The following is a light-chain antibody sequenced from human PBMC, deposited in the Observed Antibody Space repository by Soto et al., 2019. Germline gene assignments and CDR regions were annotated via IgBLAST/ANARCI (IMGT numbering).Light chain of an antibody. CDR1: SSDVGGYNY. Sequence: QSVLTQPASVSGSPGQSITISCTGSSSDVGGYNYVSWYQQHPGKAPKLMIYDVSNRPSGVSNRFSGSKSGNTAPLTISGLQAEDEADYYCSSYTSSRTRLFGPGTKVTVL. CDR3: SSYTSSRTRL. V-gene: IGLV2-14*01. J-gene: IGLJ1*01. CDR2: DVS.